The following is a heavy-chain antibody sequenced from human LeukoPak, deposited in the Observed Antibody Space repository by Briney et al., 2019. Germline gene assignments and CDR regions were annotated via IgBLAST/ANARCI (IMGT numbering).Heavy chain of an antibody. CDR2: ISGSGDPT. V-gene: IGHV3-23*01. CDR3: AKGFQGGIADAFGF. CDR1: GFTFSTYV. J-gene: IGHJ3*01. D-gene: IGHD3-10*01. Sequence: PGGSLRLSCAASGFTFSTYVMSWVRQAPGKGPELVSGISGSGDPTYYADSVKGRFTISRDNSKNTLYLQMNSLRAEDTAVYYCAKGFQGGIADAFGFWGQGTLVTVSS.